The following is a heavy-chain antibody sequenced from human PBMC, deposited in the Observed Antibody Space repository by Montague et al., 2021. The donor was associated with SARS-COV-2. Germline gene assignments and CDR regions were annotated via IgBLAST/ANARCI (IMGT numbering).Heavy chain of an antibody. Sequence: TLSLTCTVSGGSISSGGYYWSWIRQHPGKGLEWIGYIYYSGSTYYNPSLKSRVTISVDTSKNQFSLKLSSVTAADTAVYYCARDTRIVGATTRLDYWGHGTLVTVSS. CDR2: IYYSGST. V-gene: IGHV4-31*03. CDR1: GGSISSGGYY. D-gene: IGHD1-26*01. J-gene: IGHJ4*01. CDR3: ARDTRIVGATTRLDY.